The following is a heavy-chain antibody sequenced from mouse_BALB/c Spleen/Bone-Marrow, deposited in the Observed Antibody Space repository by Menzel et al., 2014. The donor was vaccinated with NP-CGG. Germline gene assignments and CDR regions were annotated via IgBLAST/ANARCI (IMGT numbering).Heavy chain of an antibody. Sequence: VQLKQSGAELVKPGASVKLSCTASGFNIKDTYMHWVKQRPEQGLEWIGRIDPANGNTKYDPKFQGKATITADTSSNPAYLQRSSLTAEDTAVYYCARFQYYGSYAMDYWGQGTSVTVSS. D-gene: IGHD1-2*01. CDR3: ARFQYYGSYAMDY. V-gene: IGHV14-3*02. CDR1: GFNIKDTY. J-gene: IGHJ4*01. CDR2: IDPANGNT.